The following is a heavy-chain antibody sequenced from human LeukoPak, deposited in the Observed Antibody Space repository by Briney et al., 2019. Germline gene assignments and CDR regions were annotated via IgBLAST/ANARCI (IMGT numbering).Heavy chain of an antibody. D-gene: IGHD3-16*01. CDR3: ARVRGGGLDY. Sequence: SETLSLTCTVSGGSISSSSYYWGWIRQPPGKGLEWIGSIYYSGSTYYNPSLKSRVTISVDTSKNQFSLKLSSVTAADTAVYYCARVRGGGLDYWGQGTLDTVSS. V-gene: IGHV4-39*07. CDR1: GGSISSSSYY. CDR2: IYYSGST. J-gene: IGHJ4*02.